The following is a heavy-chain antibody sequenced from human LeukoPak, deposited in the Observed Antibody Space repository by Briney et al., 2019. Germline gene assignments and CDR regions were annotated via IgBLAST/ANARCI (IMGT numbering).Heavy chain of an antibody. CDR2: MNPDSGNT. CDR3: ARGKRFGELLYG. Sequence: ASVKVSCKASGYTFTSYDINWVRQATGQGLEWMGWMNPDSGNTGYAQRFQGRVTMTRNTSISTAYMELSSLTSEDTAVYYCARGKRFGELLYGWGQGTLVTVSS. CDR1: GYTFTSYD. V-gene: IGHV1-8*01. D-gene: IGHD3-10*01. J-gene: IGHJ4*02.